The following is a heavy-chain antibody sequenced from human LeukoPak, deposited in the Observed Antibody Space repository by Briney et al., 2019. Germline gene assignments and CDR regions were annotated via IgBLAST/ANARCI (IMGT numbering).Heavy chain of an antibody. Sequence: GGSLRLSCAASGFTFSNYGMHWVRQAPGKGLEWVAAIWYDGSNKYYADFVKGRFSISRDNSKNTLYLQMNSLRAEDTAVYYCARGNYYYYYAMDVWGQGSTVTVSS. V-gene: IGHV3-33*01. CDR2: IWYDGSNK. J-gene: IGHJ6*02. CDR3: ARGNYYYYYAMDV. CDR1: GFTFSNYG.